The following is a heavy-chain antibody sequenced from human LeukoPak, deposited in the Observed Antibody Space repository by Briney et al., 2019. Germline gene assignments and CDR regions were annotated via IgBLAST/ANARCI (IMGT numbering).Heavy chain of an antibody. CDR1: GFTFSSYD. CDR2: IGTAGDT. CDR3: SRDLTSDFGGDLDP. V-gene: IGHV3-13*01. D-gene: IGHD3-10*01. J-gene: IGHJ5*02. Sequence: GGSLRLSCAASGFTFSSYDMHWVRQATGKGLEWVPAIGTAGDTYYPGSVKGRFTISRDNSKSTVYLQMNSLRVEDAAVYYRSRDLTSDFGGDLDPWGQGTLVTVSS.